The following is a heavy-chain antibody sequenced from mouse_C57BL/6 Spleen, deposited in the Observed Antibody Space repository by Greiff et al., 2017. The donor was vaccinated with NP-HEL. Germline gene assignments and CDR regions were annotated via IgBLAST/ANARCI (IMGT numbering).Heavy chain of an antibody. Sequence: VQLQQSGAELVKPGASVKISCKASGYAFSSYWMNWVKQRPGKGLEWIGQIYPGDGDTNYNGKFKGKATLTADKSSSTAYMQLSSLTSEDSAVYFCARSPIYFYAMDYWGQGTSVTVSS. CDR2: IYPGDGDT. V-gene: IGHV1-80*01. CDR3: ARSPIYFYAMDY. CDR1: GYAFSSYW. D-gene: IGHD2-1*01. J-gene: IGHJ4*01.